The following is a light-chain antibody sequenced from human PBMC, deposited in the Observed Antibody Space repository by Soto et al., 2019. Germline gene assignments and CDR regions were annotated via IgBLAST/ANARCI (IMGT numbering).Light chain of an antibody. CDR3: SSYAV. Sequence: QSELTQPPSASGSPGQSVTISCTGTSSDVGGYNYVSWYQQHPGKAPKLMIYEVSKRPSGVPDRFSGSKSGNTASLTVSGLQAEDEADYYCSSYAVFRTGTKVTVL. V-gene: IGLV2-8*01. CDR1: SSDVGGYNY. CDR2: EVS. J-gene: IGLJ1*01.